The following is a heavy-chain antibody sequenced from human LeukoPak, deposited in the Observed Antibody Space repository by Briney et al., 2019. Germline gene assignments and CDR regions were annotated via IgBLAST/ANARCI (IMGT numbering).Heavy chain of an antibody. V-gene: IGHV4-4*07. J-gene: IGHJ5*02. CDR2: IYTSGSI. Sequence: SETLSLTCTVSGGSISSYYWSWIRQPAGKGLEWIGRIYTSGSITYNPSLKSRVSMSVDTSKNQFSLKLSSVTAADTAVYYCARDSGTTGEVKFDPWGRGTLVPVSS. CDR1: GGSISSYY. D-gene: IGHD3-10*01. CDR3: ARDSGTTGEVKFDP.